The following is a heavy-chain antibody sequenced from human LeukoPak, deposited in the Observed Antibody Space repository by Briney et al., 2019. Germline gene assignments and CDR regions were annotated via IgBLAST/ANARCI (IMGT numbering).Heavy chain of an antibody. D-gene: IGHD3-22*01. CDR1: GFTFSSYS. CDR2: ISSSGSTI. CDR3: ARGDINYYDSSRPFDY. J-gene: IGHJ4*02. V-gene: IGHV3-48*04. Sequence: GGSLRLSCAASGFTFSSYSMNWVRQAPGKGLEWVSYISSSGSTIYYADSVKGRFTISRDNAKNSLYLQMNSLRAEDTAVYYCARGDINYYDSSRPFDYWGQGTLVTVSS.